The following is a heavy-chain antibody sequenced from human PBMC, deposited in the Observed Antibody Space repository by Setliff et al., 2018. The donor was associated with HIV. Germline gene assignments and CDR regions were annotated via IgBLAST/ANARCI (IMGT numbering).Heavy chain of an antibody. J-gene: IGHJ6*02. Sequence: ASVKVSCKASGYTFSSFAISWVRQAPGQGLEWMAWISAYNGNTNYAQRLQGRVTVTTDTSTSTAYMELRGLRSDDTAVYFCARGYSAAGTLYYYGMDVWGQGTTVTVSS. V-gene: IGHV1-18*01. CDR1: GYTFSSFA. CDR3: ARGYSAAGTLYYYGMDV. D-gene: IGHD6-13*01. CDR2: ISAYNGNT.